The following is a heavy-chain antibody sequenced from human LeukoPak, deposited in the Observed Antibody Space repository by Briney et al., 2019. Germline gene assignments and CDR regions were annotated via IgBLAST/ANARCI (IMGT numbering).Heavy chain of an antibody. CDR2: ICPGDSDT. J-gene: IGHJ4*02. V-gene: IGHV5-51*01. Sequence: KDGESLKISCKGSGYSFTSYWIGWVRQMPGKGLEWMGIICPGDSDTRYSPSFQGQVTISADKSISTAYLQWSSLKASDTAIYYCARGKIGYSYGSYYWGQGTLVTVSS. D-gene: IGHD5-18*01. CDR1: GYSFTSYW. CDR3: ARGKIGYSYGSYY.